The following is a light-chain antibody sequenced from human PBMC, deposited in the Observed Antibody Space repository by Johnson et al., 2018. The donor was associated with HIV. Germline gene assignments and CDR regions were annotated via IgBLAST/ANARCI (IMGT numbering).Light chain of an antibody. Sequence: QSVLTQPPSVSAAPGQKVTISCSGSSSNIGKIYVSWYQQLPGTAPKLLIYDNNKRPSGIPDRFSGSKSGTSATLGITGLQTGDEADYYCGTWDSSLSTDVFGTGTKVTVL. CDR1: SSNIGKIY. CDR3: GTWDSSLSTDV. J-gene: IGLJ1*01. CDR2: DNN. V-gene: IGLV1-51*01.